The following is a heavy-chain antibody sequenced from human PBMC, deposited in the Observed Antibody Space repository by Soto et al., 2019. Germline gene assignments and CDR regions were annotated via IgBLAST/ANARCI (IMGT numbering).Heavy chain of an antibody. CDR3: AKDQFWSGYPLALSYYYYGMDV. J-gene: IGHJ6*02. D-gene: IGHD3-3*01. Sequence: PGGSLRLSCAASGFTFSSYAMSWVRQAPGKGLEWVSAISGSGGSTYYADSVKGRFTISRDNSKNTLYLQMNSLRAEDTAVYYCAKDQFWSGYPLALSYYYYGMDVWGQGTTVTVSS. V-gene: IGHV3-23*01. CDR2: ISGSGGST. CDR1: GFTFSSYA.